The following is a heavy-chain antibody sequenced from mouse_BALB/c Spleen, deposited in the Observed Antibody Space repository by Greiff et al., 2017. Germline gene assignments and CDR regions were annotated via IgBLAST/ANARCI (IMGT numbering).Heavy chain of an antibody. V-gene: IGHV1-69*01. CDR1: GYTFTDYW. CDR2: IDTSDSYT. Sequence: QVQLQQPGAELVMPGASVKMSCKASGYTFTDYWMHWVKQRPGQGLEWIGAIDTSDSYTSYNQKFKGKATLTVDESSSTAYMQLSSLTSEDSAVYYCARSHYGSSYDYFDYWGQGTTLTVSS. D-gene: IGHD1-1*01. CDR3: ARSHYGSSYDYFDY. J-gene: IGHJ2*01.